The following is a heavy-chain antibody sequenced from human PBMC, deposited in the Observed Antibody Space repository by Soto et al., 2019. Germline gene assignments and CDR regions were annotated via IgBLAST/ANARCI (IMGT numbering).Heavy chain of an antibody. CDR3: AIARLGRLRAYDYGMDV. V-gene: IGHV1-18*01. J-gene: IGHJ6*02. Sequence: GASVKGSWKASGYTFTRSGINWVRQAPGQGLEWVGWISAYNGNTNYAQKLQGRVTMTTDTSTSTAYMELRSLRSDDTAVDCGAIARLGRLRAYDYGMDVWGQGTTVTVSS. CDR1: GYTFTRSG. CDR2: ISAYNGNT. D-gene: IGHD4-17*01.